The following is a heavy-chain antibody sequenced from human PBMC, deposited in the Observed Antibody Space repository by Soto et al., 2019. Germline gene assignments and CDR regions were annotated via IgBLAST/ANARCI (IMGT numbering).Heavy chain of an antibody. J-gene: IGHJ5*02. Sequence: GGSLRLSCAASGFTFSSYSMNWVRQAPGKGLEWVSSISSSSSYIYYADSVKGRFTISRDNAKNSLYLQMNSLRAEDTAVYYCAVYYYGSGSYPNWFDPWGQGTLVTVSS. CDR1: GFTFSSYS. CDR3: AVYYYGSGSYPNWFDP. D-gene: IGHD3-10*01. V-gene: IGHV3-21*01. CDR2: ISSSSSYI.